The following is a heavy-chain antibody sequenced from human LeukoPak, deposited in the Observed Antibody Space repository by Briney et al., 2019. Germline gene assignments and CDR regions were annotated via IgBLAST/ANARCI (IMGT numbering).Heavy chain of an antibody. CDR3: AKIWARGYFDY. Sequence: GESLKISCAASGFTFSSYAMSWVRQAPGKGLEWVSSISGSGGSTYYADSVKGRFTISRDTSKSTLYLQMNSLRAEDTAVYYCAKIWARGYFDYWGQGTLVTVSS. D-gene: IGHD5-12*01. V-gene: IGHV3-23*01. J-gene: IGHJ4*02. CDR1: GFTFSSYA. CDR2: ISGSGGST.